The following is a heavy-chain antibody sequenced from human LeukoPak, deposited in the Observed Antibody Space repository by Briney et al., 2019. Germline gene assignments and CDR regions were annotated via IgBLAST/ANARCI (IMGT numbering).Heavy chain of an antibody. Sequence: GESLKISCKGSGYSFTSYWIGWVRQMPGKGLEWMGIIYPGDSDTRYSPSFQGQVTISADKSISTAYLQWSSLKASDTAMYYCAGDYGDYGTYYYGMDVWGQGTTVTVSS. D-gene: IGHD4-17*01. CDR1: GYSFTSYW. CDR3: AGDYGDYGTYYYGMDV. J-gene: IGHJ6*02. CDR2: IYPGDSDT. V-gene: IGHV5-51*01.